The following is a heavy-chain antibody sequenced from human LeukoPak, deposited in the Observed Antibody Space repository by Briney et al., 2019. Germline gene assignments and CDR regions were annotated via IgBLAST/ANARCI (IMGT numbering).Heavy chain of an antibody. V-gene: IGHV3-9*01. J-gene: IGHJ4*02. CDR3: AKAVHGGSGWYYYFDY. Sequence: GGSLRLSCAASGFTFDDYAMHWVRQAPGKGLEWVSGISWNSGSTGYADSVKGRFTISRDNAKNSLYLQMNSLRAEDTALYYCAKAVHGGSGWYYYFDYWGQGTLVTVSS. CDR1: GFTFDDYA. D-gene: IGHD6-19*01. CDR2: ISWNSGST.